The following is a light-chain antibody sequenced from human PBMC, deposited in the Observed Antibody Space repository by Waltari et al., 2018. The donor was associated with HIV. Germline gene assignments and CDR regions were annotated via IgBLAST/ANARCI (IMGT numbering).Light chain of an antibody. CDR3: ASNRLDYTLI. Sequence: SPFPPPSSVSGFPGQSISVSCPVFTPHSRSVPLLPCHQPYAGNIPRLILFDVNNRPSGISDRFSGSRSGNPAFLTFSGLQSGDEAHYYCASNRLDYTLIFGGGTKLTVL. V-gene: IGLV2-14*01. CDR2: DVN. CDR1: TPHSRSVPL. J-gene: IGLJ2*01.